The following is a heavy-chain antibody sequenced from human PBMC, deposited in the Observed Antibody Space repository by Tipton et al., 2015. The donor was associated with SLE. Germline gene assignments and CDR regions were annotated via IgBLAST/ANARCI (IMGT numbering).Heavy chain of an antibody. J-gene: IGHJ1*01. D-gene: IGHD4-11*01. CDR3: ARSTVTTVRFLN. Sequence: TLSLTCTVSGGSISSGGYYWTWIRQHPGKGLEWIGYIYYSGSTYYNPSLKSRVTISLDTSKNHFSLKMTSVTAADTAVYYCARSTVTTVRFLNWGQGTLATVSS. CDR2: IYYSGST. CDR1: GGSISSGGYY. V-gene: IGHV4-31*03.